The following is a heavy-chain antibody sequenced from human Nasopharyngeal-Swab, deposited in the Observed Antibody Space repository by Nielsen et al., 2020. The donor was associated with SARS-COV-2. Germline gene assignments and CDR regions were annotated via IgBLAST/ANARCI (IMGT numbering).Heavy chain of an antibody. D-gene: IGHD6-19*01. CDR3: AKENPAVAGQGAFDY. V-gene: IGHV3-9*01. J-gene: IGHJ4*02. CDR2: ISWNSGSI. Sequence: LRLSCAASGFTFDDYAMHWVRQAPGKGLEWVSGISWNSGSIGYADSVKGRFTISRDNAKNSLYLQMNSLRTEDTALYYCAKENPAVAGQGAFDYWGQGTLVTVSS. CDR1: GFTFDDYA.